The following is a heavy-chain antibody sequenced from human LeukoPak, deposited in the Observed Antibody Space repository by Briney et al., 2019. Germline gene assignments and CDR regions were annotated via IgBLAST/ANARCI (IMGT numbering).Heavy chain of an antibody. CDR2: ISAYNGNT. J-gene: IGHJ4*02. Sequence: GASVKVSCKASGYTFTSYGISWVRQAPGQGLEWMGWISAYNGNTNYAQKLQGRVTMTTDTSTSTAYMELRSLRSDDTAVYYCARSPDTRNTNVRTSYLTTGGKGTRFTV. CDR1: GYTFTSYG. V-gene: IGHV1-18*01. D-gene: IGHD2-8*01. CDR3: ARSPDTRNTNVRTSYLTT.